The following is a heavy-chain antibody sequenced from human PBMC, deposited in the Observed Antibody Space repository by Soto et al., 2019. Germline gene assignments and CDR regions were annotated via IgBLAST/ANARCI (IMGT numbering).Heavy chain of an antibody. CDR2: INESGST. Sequence: QVQLQQWGAGLLKPSETLSLTCAVYVGSFNGYYWSWIRQPPGKGPEWIGEINESGSTIYSPSLKSRVTMSVDTSKKQISLKLRSVTAADTAVYYCARGRGAAGSYYHYGMDVWGQGTTVIVSS. D-gene: IGHD6-13*01. CDR3: ARGRGAAGSYYHYGMDV. V-gene: IGHV4-34*02. CDR1: VGSFNGYY. J-gene: IGHJ6*02.